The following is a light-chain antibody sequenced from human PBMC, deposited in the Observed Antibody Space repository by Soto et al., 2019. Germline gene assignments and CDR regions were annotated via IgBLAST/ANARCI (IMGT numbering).Light chain of an antibody. CDR3: QQYAGSPRT. J-gene: IGKJ1*01. CDR2: GAS. V-gene: IGKV3-20*01. CDR1: QTITTSQ. Sequence: EIVLTQSPGTLSLSPGGRATLFCRASQTITTSQLAWYQQKPGQAPRVLIFGASNRATGIPDRFSGSGSGTDFTLTISRLEPEDFAIYYCQQYAGSPRTFGQGTTVEVK.